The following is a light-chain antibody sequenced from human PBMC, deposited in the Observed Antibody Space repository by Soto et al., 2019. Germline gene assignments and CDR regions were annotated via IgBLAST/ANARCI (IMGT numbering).Light chain of an antibody. Sequence: QSALTQPASVSGSPGKSITLSCTGTSSDVGNYNLVSWYQQHPGKAPKLMIYEVNKRPSGVSNRFSGSKSGNTASLTISGLQAEDEADYYCCSNGGASTTYVFGTGTKVTV. CDR3: CSNGGASTTYV. CDR1: SSDVGNYNL. V-gene: IGLV2-23*02. CDR2: EVN. J-gene: IGLJ1*01.